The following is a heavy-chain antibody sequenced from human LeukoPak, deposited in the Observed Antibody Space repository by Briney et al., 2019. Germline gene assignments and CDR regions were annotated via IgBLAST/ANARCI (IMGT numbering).Heavy chain of an antibody. D-gene: IGHD2-15*01. CDR1: GFTFSSFE. V-gene: IGHV3-9*01. CDR3: VKDASYGGSSQD. CDR2: ISWNHNNI. J-gene: IGHJ4*02. Sequence: GGSLRLSCAASGFTFSSFEMNWVRQAPGKGLEWVSGISWNHNNIAYADSVKGRFTISRDNAKNSLYLQMNSLRAEDTALYYCVKDASYGGSSQDWGQGTLVTVSS.